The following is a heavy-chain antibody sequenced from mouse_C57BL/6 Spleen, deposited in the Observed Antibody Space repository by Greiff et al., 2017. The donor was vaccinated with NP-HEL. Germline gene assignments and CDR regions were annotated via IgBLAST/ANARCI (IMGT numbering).Heavy chain of an antibody. J-gene: IGHJ1*03. Sequence: EVMLVESGGGLVKPGGSLKLSCAASGFTFSSYAMSWVRQTPEKRLEWVATISDGGSYTYYPDNVKGRFTISRDNAKNNLYLQMSHLKSEDTAMYYCARDRETGTWYFDVWGTGTTVTVSS. D-gene: IGHD4-1*01. CDR3: ARDRETGTWYFDV. CDR1: GFTFSSYA. CDR2: ISDGGSYT. V-gene: IGHV5-4*01.